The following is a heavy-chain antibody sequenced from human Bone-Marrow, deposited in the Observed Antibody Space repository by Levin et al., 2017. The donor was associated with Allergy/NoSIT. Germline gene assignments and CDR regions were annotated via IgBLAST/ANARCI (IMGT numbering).Heavy chain of an antibody. D-gene: IGHD3-10*01. V-gene: IGHV4-34*01. J-gene: IGHJ5*01. CDR2: IDHSGST. Sequence: SETLSLTCSVYGESLTHYYWSWIRQPPGKGPEWIGDIDHSGSTIYTPSLKSRVTISVEKSKNHFSLRLSSVTAADTAVYYCARGEVWFGEILRGPFDSWGQGTLVTVSS. CDR1: GESLTHYY. CDR3: ARGEVWFGEILRGPFDS.